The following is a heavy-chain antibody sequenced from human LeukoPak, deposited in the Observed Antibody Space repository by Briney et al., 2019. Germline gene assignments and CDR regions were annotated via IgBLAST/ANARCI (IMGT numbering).Heavy chain of an antibody. J-gene: IGHJ4*02. V-gene: IGHV4-59*01. CDR1: GGSIGSYY. Sequence: SETLSLTCTVSGGSIGSYYWSWIRQPPGKGLEWIGYIYYSGSTNYNPSLKSRVTISVDTSKNQFSLKLSSVTAADTAVYYCARVLPVAGTYYFDYWGQGTLVTVSS. CDR2: IYYSGST. D-gene: IGHD6-19*01. CDR3: ARVLPVAGTYYFDY.